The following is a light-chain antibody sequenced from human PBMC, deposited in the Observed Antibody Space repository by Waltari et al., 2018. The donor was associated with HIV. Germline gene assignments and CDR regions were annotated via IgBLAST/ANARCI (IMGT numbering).Light chain of an antibody. J-gene: IGLJ2*01. V-gene: IGLV10-54*01. CDR3: SAWDSRLNAWI. CDR2: RCA. Sequence: QAGLTQPPSVSKGLKETAPLPCPGNNDNVGNQGAAWLQQHKGQPPRLLAHRCAKRHADIAQRFSASRSRNTSSLTITGLQPEDEADYHCSAWDSRLNAWIFGGGTKLTVL. CDR1: NDNVGNQG.